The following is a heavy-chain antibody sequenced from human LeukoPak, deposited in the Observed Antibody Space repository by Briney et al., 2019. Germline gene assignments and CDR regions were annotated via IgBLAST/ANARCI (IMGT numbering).Heavy chain of an antibody. V-gene: IGHV5-51*01. J-gene: IGHJ3*02. D-gene: IGHD3-22*01. CDR2: IEPGDSDT. Sequence: GESLKISCKGSGYSFTSYLIGWVRQMPGKGLEWMGIIEPGDSDTRYSPSFQGQVTISADKSISTAYLQWSSLKASDTAMYYCARLSGVDSSGYYGNAFDIWGQGTMVTVSS. CDR3: ARLSGVDSSGYYGNAFDI. CDR1: GYSFTSYL.